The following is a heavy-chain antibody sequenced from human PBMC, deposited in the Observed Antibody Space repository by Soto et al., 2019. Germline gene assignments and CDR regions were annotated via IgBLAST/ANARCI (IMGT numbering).Heavy chain of an antibody. V-gene: IGHV3-21*01. CDR2: ISSSSSYI. CDR3: ARDIPKLGYCSGGSCQQTYNWFDP. D-gene: IGHD2-15*01. Sequence: PGGSLRLSCAASGFTFSSYSMNWVRQAPGKGLEWVSSISSSSSYIYYADSVKGRFTISRDNAKNSLYLQMNSLRAEDTAVYYCARDIPKLGYCSGGSCQQTYNWFDPWGQGTLVTVSS. CDR1: GFTFSSYS. J-gene: IGHJ5*02.